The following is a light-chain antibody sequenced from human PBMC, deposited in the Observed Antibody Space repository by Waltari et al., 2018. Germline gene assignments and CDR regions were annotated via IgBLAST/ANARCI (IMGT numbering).Light chain of an antibody. J-gene: IGKJ2*03. CDR1: QGISSS. V-gene: IGKV1-17*01. CDR2: AAS. Sequence: DIQMTQSPSSLSASVGDTVTITCRASQGISSSLNWFQQKPGKAPKLLIYAASSLESGVPSRCSGSGSGTEFTLTISSLQPEDFAAYYCLQHNSYPYSFGQGTKVEIK. CDR3: LQHNSYPYS.